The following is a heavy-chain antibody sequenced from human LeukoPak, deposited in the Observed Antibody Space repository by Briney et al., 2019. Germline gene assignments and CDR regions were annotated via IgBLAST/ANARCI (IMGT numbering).Heavy chain of an antibody. V-gene: IGHV3-74*01. J-gene: IGHJ6*04. CDR3: AELGITMIGGV. CDR2: IRPDGSAT. CDR1: GFTFSNYW. D-gene: IGHD3-10*02. Sequence: PGGSLRLSCAASGFTFSNYWMHWVRQAPGKGLVWVSRIRPDGSATSYAESVKGRLTISRDNAKNSLYLQMNSLRAEDTAVYYCAELGITMIGGVWGKGTTVTISS.